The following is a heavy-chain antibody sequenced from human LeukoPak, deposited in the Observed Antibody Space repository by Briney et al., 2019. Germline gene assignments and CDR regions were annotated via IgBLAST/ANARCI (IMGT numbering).Heavy chain of an antibody. CDR3: AKDLEGLTKRLGNWYYFDY. J-gene: IGHJ4*02. CDR2: FDPEDGET. V-gene: IGHV1-24*01. Sequence: ASVKVSCKVSGYTLTELSMHWVRQAPGKGLEWMGGFDPEDGETIYAQKFQGRVTMTEDTSTDTAYMELSSLRAEDTAVYYCAKDLEGLTKRLGNWYYFDYWGQGTLVTVSS. D-gene: IGHD1/OR15-1a*01. CDR1: GYTLTELS.